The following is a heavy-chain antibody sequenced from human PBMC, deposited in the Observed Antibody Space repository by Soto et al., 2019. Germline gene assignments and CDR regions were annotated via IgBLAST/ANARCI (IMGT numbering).Heavy chain of an antibody. V-gene: IGHV1-2*02. D-gene: IGHD6-19*01. J-gene: IGHJ6*02. CDR3: ARQGSGSEYPQYFYYGMDV. Sequence: QVQLVQSGAEVEKPGASVRVSCKTSGYTFTAYYIHWVRQAPGQGLERMGWINPNSGVANYARNFQGRVTMTRDTSISTVYMELNKMRSEDTTIYYCARQGSGSEYPQYFYYGMDVWGQGTTVAASS. CDR2: INPNSGVA. CDR1: GYTFTAYY.